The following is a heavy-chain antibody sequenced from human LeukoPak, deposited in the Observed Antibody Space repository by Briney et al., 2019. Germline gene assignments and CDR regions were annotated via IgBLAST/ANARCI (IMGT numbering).Heavy chain of an antibody. CDR1: GGSFSGYY. CDR3: ARHINDILTGYYYFDY. CDR2: INHSGST. Sequence: SETLSLTCAVYGGSFSGYYWSWIRQPPGKGLEWIGEINHSGSTNYNPSLKSRVTISVDTSKNQFSLKLSSVTAAETAVYYCARHINDILTGYYYFDYWGQGTLVTVSS. D-gene: IGHD3-9*01. V-gene: IGHV4-34*01. J-gene: IGHJ4*02.